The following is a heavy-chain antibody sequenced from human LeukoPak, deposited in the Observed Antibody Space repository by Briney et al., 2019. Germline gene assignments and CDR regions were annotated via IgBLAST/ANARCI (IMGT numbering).Heavy chain of an antibody. Sequence: SETLSLTCTVSGGSISSGDYYRSWIRQPPGKGLEWIGYIYYSGSTYYNPSLKSRVTISVDTSKNQFSLKLSSVTAADTAVYYCARDRGVYYDSSGSYLYYFDYWGQGTLVTVSS. CDR3: ARDRGVYYDSSGSYLYYFDY. J-gene: IGHJ4*02. CDR2: IYYSGST. CDR1: GGSISSGDYY. D-gene: IGHD3-22*01. V-gene: IGHV4-30-4*01.